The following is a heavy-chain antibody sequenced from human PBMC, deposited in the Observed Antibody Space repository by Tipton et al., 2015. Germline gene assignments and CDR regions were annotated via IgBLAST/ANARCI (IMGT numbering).Heavy chain of an antibody. J-gene: IGHJ4*02. CDR1: GITFSSYA. D-gene: IGHD6-13*01. CDR3: TKGSAASRPYYFDY. V-gene: IGHV3-23*01. Sequence: SLRLSCAASGITFSSYAMSWVRQAPGKGLQWVSAISGGGGSTYYADSVKGRFTISRDNAKNSLYLQMNSLRAEDTAIYYCTKGSAASRPYYFDYWGQGTRVTVSS. CDR2: ISGGGGST.